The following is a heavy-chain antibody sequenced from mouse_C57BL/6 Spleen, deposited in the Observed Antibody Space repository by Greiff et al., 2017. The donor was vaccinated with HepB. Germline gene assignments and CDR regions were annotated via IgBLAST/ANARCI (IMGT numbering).Heavy chain of an antibody. Sequence: EVQVVESGGGLVQPGGSLKLSCAASGFTFSDYYMYWVRQTPEKRLEWVAYISNGGGSTYYPDTVKGRFTISRDNAKNTLYLQMSRLKSEDTAMYYCARHIHDYAMDYWGQGTSVTVSS. V-gene: IGHV5-12*01. D-gene: IGHD2-3*01. J-gene: IGHJ4*01. CDR3: ARHIHDYAMDY. CDR1: GFTFSDYY. CDR2: ISNGGGST.